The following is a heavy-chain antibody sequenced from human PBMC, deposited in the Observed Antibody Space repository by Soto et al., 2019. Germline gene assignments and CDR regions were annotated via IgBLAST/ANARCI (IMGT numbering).Heavy chain of an antibody. D-gene: IGHD2-15*01. V-gene: IGHV1-18*01. CDR1: GYTFSDYA. CDR3: VGCYCSVGSCYACWHFDL. J-gene: IGHJ2*01. CDR2: ISASTRKT. Sequence: QVPLVQSGGEVKKPGATVKVSCQASGYTFSDYAISWVRQAPGQGLGWMGWISASTRKTEQAQNFQGRVIMTLDTATNSAYMELTSLRSDDTAVYYWVGCYCSVGSCYACWHFDLWGRGTLVTVSS.